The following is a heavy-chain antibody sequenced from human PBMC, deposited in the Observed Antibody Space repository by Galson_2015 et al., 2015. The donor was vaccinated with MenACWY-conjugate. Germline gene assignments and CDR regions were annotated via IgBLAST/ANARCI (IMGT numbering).Heavy chain of an antibody. CDR1: GGTFSSYA. D-gene: IGHD2-15*01. CDR2: IIPIFGTA. J-gene: IGHJ3*02. Sequence: SVKVSCKASGGTFSSYAISWVRQAPGQGLEWMGGIIPIFGTANYAQKFQGRVTITADESTSTAYMELSSLRSEDTAVYYCASRGDCSGGSCYSYAFEIWGQGTMVTVSS. CDR3: ASRGDCSGGSCYSYAFEI. V-gene: IGHV1-69*13.